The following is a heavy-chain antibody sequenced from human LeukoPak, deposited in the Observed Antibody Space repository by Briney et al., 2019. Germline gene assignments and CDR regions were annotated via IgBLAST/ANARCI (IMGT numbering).Heavy chain of an antibody. CDR2: ITGSGGTT. V-gene: IGHV3-23*01. Sequence: GGSLRLSCSASGFTFITYAMSWVRQAPGKGLEWVSAITGSGGTTYYADSVKGRFTISRDNSKNTLYLQMNSLRAEDTAVYYCARTGSRRYNWFDPWGQGTLVTVSS. J-gene: IGHJ5*02. CDR3: ARTGSRRYNWFDP. D-gene: IGHD1/OR15-1a*01. CDR1: GFTFITYA.